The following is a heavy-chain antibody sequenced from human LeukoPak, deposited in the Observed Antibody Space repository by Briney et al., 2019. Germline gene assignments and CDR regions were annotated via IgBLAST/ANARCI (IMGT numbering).Heavy chain of an antibody. J-gene: IGHJ3*02. CDR2: INPNSGGT. D-gene: IGHD5-24*01. V-gene: IGHV1-2*02. Sequence: ASVKVSCKASGYTFTGYYMHWVRQAPGQGLEWMGWINPNSGGTNYAQKFQGRVTMTRDTSISTAYMELSRLRSDDTAVYYCARADGYTPDAFDIWGQGTMVTVSS. CDR3: ARADGYTPDAFDI. CDR1: GYTFTGYY.